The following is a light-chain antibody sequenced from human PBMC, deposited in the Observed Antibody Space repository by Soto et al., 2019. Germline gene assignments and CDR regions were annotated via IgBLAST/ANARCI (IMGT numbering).Light chain of an antibody. V-gene: IGKV3-20*01. CDR1: QSVSSSY. J-gene: IGKJ1*01. CDR3: QQYGSSGT. CDR2: GAS. Sequence: EIVLTQSPVTLSLSPGERATLSCRASQSVSSSYLAWYQQKPGQAPRLLIYGASNRATGIPDRFSGSGSGTDFILTISRLEPEDFAVYYCQQYGSSGTFGQGTKVDIK.